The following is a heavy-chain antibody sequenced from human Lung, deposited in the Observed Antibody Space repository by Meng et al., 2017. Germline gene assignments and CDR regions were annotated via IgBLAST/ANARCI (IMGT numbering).Heavy chain of an antibody. J-gene: IGHJ4*02. CDR1: GGSFSDYY. D-gene: IGHD4-11*01. Sequence: QVQRQGWGEGLLKPSETLSLTCVVSGGSFSDYYCSWIRQPPGKGLEWLGEINHSGSTNYNPSLESRATISVDTSQNNLSLKLSSVTAADSAVYYCARGPTTMAHDFDYWGQGTLVTVSS. CDR3: ARGPTTMAHDFDY. V-gene: IGHV4-34*01. CDR2: INHSGST.